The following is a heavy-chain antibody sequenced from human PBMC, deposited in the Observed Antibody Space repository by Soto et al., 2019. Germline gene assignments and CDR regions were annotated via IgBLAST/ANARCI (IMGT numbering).Heavy chain of an antibody. CDR1: GGSISSGGYY. CDR2: IYYSGST. Sequence: SETLSLTCTVSGGSISSGGYYWSWIRQHPGKGLEWIGYIYYSGSTYYNPSLKSRVTISVDTSKNQFSLKLSSVTAADTAVYYCARDPCGMVRGSEVLYGMDVWGQGTTVTVS. V-gene: IGHV4-31*03. D-gene: IGHD3-10*01. J-gene: IGHJ6*02. CDR3: ARDPCGMVRGSEVLYGMDV.